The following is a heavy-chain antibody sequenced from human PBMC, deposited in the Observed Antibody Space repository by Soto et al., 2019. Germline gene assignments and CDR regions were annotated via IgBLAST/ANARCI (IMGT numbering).Heavy chain of an antibody. V-gene: IGHV6-1*01. Sequence: PSQTLSLTCAISGDSVSSNSAAWNWIRQSPSRGLEWLGRTYYRSKWYNDYAVSVKSRITINPDTSKNQFSLQLNSVTPEDTAVYYCARGGYYDSSGYSRHFDYWGQGTLVTVSS. CDR3: ARGGYYDSSGYSRHFDY. CDR1: GDSVSSNSAA. CDR2: TYYRSKWYN. D-gene: IGHD3-22*01. J-gene: IGHJ4*02.